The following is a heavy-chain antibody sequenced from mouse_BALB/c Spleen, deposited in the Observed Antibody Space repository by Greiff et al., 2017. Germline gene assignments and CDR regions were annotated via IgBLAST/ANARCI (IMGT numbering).Heavy chain of an antibody. CDR2: IYPGDGDT. V-gene: IGHV1-80*01. J-gene: IGHJ3*01. CDR1: GYAFSSYW. Sequence: VQLQQSGAELVRPGSSVKISCKASGYAFSSYWMNWVKQRPGQGLEWIGQIYPGDGDTNYNGKFRDKATLTADKSSSTAYMQLSSLTSEDSAVYLSAEEDAWFDYWGQGTLVTVSA. CDR3: AEEDAWFDY.